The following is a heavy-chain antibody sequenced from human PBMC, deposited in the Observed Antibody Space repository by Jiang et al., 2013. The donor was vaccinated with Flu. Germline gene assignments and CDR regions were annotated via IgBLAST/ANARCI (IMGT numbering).Heavy chain of an antibody. D-gene: IGHD1-14*01. V-gene: IGHV2-70*11. CDR2: IDWDDDK. J-gene: IGHJ6*04. Sequence: KPTQTLTLTCTFSGFSLSTRGMCVSWIRQPPGKALEWLARIDWDDDKYYSTSLKTRLTISKDTSKNQVVLTMTNMDPVDTATYYCARISERNVLADGMDVWGKGTTVTVSS. CDR1: GFSLSTRGMC. CDR3: ARISERNVLADGMDV.